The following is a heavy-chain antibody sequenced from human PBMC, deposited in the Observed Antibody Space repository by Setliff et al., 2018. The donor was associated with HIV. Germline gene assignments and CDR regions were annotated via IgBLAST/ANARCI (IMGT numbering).Heavy chain of an antibody. J-gene: IGHJ6*03. Sequence: SETLSLTCTVFGGSITSGGYYWSWIRQHPGKGLEWIGYIYYSGSTYYNPSLKSRVSISVDTSKNQFSLKMTSVTAADTAVYYCARDRVLPAAMLIYYMDVWGKGTTVTVS. D-gene: IGHD2-2*01. CDR1: GGSITSGGYY. V-gene: IGHV4-31*03. CDR3: ARDRVLPAAMLIYYMDV. CDR2: IYYSGST.